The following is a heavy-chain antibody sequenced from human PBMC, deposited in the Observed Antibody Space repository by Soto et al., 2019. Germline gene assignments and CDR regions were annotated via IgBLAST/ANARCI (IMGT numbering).Heavy chain of an antibody. CDR1: GSTFSSYW. CDR2: INSDGSST. CDR3: ARGRTSSLDY. Sequence: EVQLVESGGGLVQPGGSLRLSCAVSGSTFSSYWMHWVRQAPGKGLVWVSRINSDGSSTNYADSVKGRFTISRDNAKNTLYLQMNSLRAEDTAVYYCARGRTSSLDYWGQGTLVTVSS. V-gene: IGHV3-74*01. J-gene: IGHJ4*02.